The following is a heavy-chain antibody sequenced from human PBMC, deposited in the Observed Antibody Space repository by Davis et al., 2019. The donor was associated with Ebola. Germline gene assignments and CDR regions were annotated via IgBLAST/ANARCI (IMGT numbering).Heavy chain of an antibody. CDR1: GYIFTRYS. CDR2: INGGNGNT. J-gene: IGHJ6*02. D-gene: IGHD3-22*01. CDR3: AREEYYYDSSGYYPRMDV. Sequence: ASVKVSCKTSGYIFTRYSIHWVRQAPGEGLEWVGWINGGNGNTKYSQKFQGRVTITRDTSASTAYMELSSLRSEDTAVYYCAREEYYYDSSGYYPRMDVWGQGATVTVSS. V-gene: IGHV1-3*01.